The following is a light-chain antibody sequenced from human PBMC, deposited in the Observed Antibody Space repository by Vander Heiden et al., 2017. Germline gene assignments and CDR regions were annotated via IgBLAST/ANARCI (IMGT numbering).Light chain of an antibody. V-gene: IGKV2-30*02. CDR1: QSLVHSDGNTY. J-gene: IGKJ1*01. CDR2: TVS. Sequence: DVVMTQSPLSLPVSLGLPASISFRSSQSLVHSDGNTYLNWYHQRPGQSPRHLIYTVSNRDSGVPDRFSGSGSGTDFTLKISRVEAEDVGIYYCMQGKHWPWTFGQGTKVEIK. CDR3: MQGKHWPWT.